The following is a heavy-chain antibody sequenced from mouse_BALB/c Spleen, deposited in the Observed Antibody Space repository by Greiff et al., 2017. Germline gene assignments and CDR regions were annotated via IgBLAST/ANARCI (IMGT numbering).Heavy chain of an antibody. CDR1: GFSLTSYG. D-gene: IGHD2-3*01. CDR2: IWRGGST. Sequence: QVHVKQSGPSLVQPSQSLSITCTVSGFSLTSYGVHWVRQSPGKGLEWLGVIWRGGSTDYNAAFMSRLSITKDNSKSQVFFKMNSLQADDTAIYYCAKNRDGYYAMDYWGQGTAVTVSS. J-gene: IGHJ4*01. V-gene: IGHV2-5-1*01. CDR3: AKNRDGYYAMDY.